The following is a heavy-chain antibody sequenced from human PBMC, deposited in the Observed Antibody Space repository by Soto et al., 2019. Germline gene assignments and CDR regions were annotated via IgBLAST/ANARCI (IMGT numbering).Heavy chain of an antibody. CDR2: ISAYNGNT. Sequence: QVQLVQSGAEVKKPGASVKVSCKASGYTFTSYGISWVRQAPGQGREWMGWISAYNGNTNYAQKLQGRVTMTTDTSTSTAYMELRSLRSDDTAVYYCARDLSPYSSSSGWFDPWGQGTLVTVSS. J-gene: IGHJ5*02. CDR1: GYTFTSYG. V-gene: IGHV1-18*01. CDR3: ARDLSPYSSSSGWFDP. D-gene: IGHD6-13*01.